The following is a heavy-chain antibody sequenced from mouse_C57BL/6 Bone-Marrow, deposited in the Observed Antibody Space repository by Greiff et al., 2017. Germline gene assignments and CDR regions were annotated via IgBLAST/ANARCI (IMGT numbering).Heavy chain of an antibody. CDR2: IWRGGST. CDR3: ARGMWAWFAY. Sequence: QVQLQQSGPGLVQPSQSLSITCTVSGFSLTSYGVHWVRQSPGKGLEWLGVIWRGGSTDYNAAFISRLSISKANSKSQVFFKMNSLLADDTAIYYCARGMWAWFAYWGQGTLVTVAA. CDR1: GFSLTSYG. J-gene: IGHJ3*01. V-gene: IGHV2-2*01.